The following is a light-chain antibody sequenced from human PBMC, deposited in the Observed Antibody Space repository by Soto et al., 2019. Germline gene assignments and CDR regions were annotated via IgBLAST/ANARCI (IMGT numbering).Light chain of an antibody. J-gene: IGKJ1*01. CDR2: GAS. CDR3: QKYNSAPPEWS. V-gene: IGKV1-27*01. CDR1: QGINNY. Sequence: DIQMTQSPSSLSASVGDRVTITCRASQGINNYLAWYQQKPGRVPQLLIYGASTFHSGVPSRFSGSGSGTDFTLTISSLQPEDVATYFCQKYNSAPPEWSFGQGTKVEI.